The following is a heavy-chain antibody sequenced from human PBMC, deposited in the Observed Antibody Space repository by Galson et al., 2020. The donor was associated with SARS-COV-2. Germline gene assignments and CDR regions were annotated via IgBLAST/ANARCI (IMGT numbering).Heavy chain of an antibody. V-gene: IGHV3-21*01. D-gene: IGHD6-19*01. CDR1: GFTFSSYS. CDR3: ARDLSSGSSDWFDP. Sequence: GESLKISCAASGFTFSSYSMNWVRQAPGKGLEWVSSISSSSSYIYYADSVKGRFTISRDNAKNSLYLQMNSLSAEDTAVYYCARDLSSGSSDWFDPWGQGTLVTVSS. CDR2: ISSSSSYI. J-gene: IGHJ5*02.